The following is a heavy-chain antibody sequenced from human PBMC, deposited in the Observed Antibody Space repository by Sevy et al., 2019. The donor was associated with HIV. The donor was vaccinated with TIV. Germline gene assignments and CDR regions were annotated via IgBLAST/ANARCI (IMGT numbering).Heavy chain of an antibody. CDR3: ARDSDPGTGADY. CDR2: IWYDGSNN. CDR1: GFTFSSYG. J-gene: IGHJ4*02. V-gene: IGHV3-33*07. D-gene: IGHD1-1*01. Sequence: GGSRRLSCAASGFTFSSYGMYWVRQAPGKGLEWVSVIWYDGSNNYYADSVKGRFTISRDNSKNTLYLQMNSLRAEDTAVYYCARDSDPGTGADYWGQGTLVTVSS.